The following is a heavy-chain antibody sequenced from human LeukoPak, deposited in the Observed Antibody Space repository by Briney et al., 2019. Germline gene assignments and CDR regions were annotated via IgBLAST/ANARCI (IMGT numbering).Heavy chain of an antibody. D-gene: IGHD3-10*01. J-gene: IGHJ4*02. CDR2: IYYSGST. V-gene: IGHV4-39*01. CDR1: GGSISSSSYY. Sequence: PSETLSLTCTVSGGSISSSSYYWGWIRQPPGKGLEWIGSIYYSGSTYYNPSLKSRGTISVDTSKNQFSLKLSSVTAADTAVYYCAYSRGLWFGIDYWGQGTLVTVSS. CDR3: AYSRGLWFGIDY.